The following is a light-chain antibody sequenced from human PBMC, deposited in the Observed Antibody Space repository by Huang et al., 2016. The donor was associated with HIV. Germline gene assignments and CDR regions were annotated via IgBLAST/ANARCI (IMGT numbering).Light chain of an antibody. CDR1: QSVNSK. V-gene: IGKV3-15*01. CDR3: QQYSKWPPNT. J-gene: IGKJ2*01. Sequence: EIVMTQSPATLSLSPGERATLSCRASQSVNSKLAWYQQKPGQAPRLLIYGASTRATGVLGRFSGSGSGTEFTLTISSLQSEDFAVYYCQQYSKWPPNTFGQGTKLESK. CDR2: GAS.